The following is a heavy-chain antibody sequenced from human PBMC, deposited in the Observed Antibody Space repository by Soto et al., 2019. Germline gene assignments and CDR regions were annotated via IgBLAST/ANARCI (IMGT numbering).Heavy chain of an antibody. Sequence: SETLSLTCTVSGGSISSGSYYGSWIRQHPGKGLEWIGYIYYSGSTYYNPSLKSRVAISVDTSKNQFSLKLSSVTAADTAVFYCARDTLAARAFDIWGHGTMVTISS. CDR1: GGSISSGSYY. J-gene: IGHJ3*02. V-gene: IGHV4-31*03. CDR2: IYYSGST. CDR3: ARDTLAARAFDI. D-gene: IGHD6-13*01.